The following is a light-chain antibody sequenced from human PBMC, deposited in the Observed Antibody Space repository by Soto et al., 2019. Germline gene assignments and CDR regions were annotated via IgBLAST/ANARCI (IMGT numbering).Light chain of an antibody. CDR3: QQYGSSPLT. V-gene: IGKV3-20*01. J-gene: IGKJ1*01. CDR2: GAS. CDR1: QTVNSNY. Sequence: EIILTQSPDTLSLSPGERATLSCRASQTVNSNYLAWCQQRPGQAPRLLIYGASSRATGIPDRFSGSGSGTDFTLTISRLEPEDFAVYYCQQYGSSPLTFGQGTKVDIK.